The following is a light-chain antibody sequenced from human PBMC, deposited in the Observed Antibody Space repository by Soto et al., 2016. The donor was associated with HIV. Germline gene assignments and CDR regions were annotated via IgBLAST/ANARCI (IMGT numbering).Light chain of an antibody. CDR3: QQYNSYMYT. J-gene: IGKJ2*01. CDR1: QSISSW. CDR2: KAS. V-gene: IGKV1-5*03. Sequence: DIQMTQSPSTLSASVGDRVTITCRASQSISSWLAWYQQKPGKAPKLLIYKASTLESGVPSRFSGSGSGTKFTLTISSLQPDDSATYYCQQYNSYMYTVGRGTKVEI.